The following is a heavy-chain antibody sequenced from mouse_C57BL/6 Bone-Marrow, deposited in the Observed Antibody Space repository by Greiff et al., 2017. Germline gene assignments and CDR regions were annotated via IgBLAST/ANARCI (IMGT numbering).Heavy chain of an antibody. Sequence: QVQLKQSGAELVRPGASVTLSCKASGYTFTDYEMHWVKQTPVHGLEWIGAIDPETGGTAYNQKFKGKAILTADKSSSTAYMELRSLTSEDSAVYYCTRSPYDYLFAYWGQGTLVTVSA. D-gene: IGHD2-4*01. J-gene: IGHJ3*01. CDR3: TRSPYDYLFAY. V-gene: IGHV1-15*01. CDR2: IDPETGGT. CDR1: GYTFTDYE.